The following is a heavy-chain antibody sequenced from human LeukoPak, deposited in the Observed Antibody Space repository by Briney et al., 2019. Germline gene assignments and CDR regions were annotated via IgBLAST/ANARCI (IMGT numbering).Heavy chain of an antibody. CDR1: GVASSGNY. D-gene: IGHD1-1*01. Sequence: SETLSLTCGVYGVASSGNYWSWIRQSPGRGLEWIGEIKHSGSTNYNPSLKSRVIISIDTSKNQFSLKLSSVTAADTADYYCARLLPRTGTTAYYFHNDMDVWGKGTTVTISS. CDR3: ARLLPRTGTTAYYFHNDMDV. J-gene: IGHJ6*03. V-gene: IGHV4-34*01. CDR2: IKHSGST.